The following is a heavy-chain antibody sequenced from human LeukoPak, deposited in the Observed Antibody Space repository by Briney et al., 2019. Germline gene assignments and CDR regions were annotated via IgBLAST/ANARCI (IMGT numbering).Heavy chain of an antibody. V-gene: IGHV1-24*01. D-gene: IGHD4-17*01. CDR2: LDHEDGET. J-gene: IGHJ4*02. CDR1: GYPLTELS. CDR3: ATGIHGDHEIDY. Sequence: ASVKVSRKVSGYPLTELSMLWVRQPRGKGLEWVGDLDHEDGETIYAQKLRGRVTMQEDTSTDTAYMELSRLRSEDTAVYYGATGIHGDHEIDYWGQGTLVTVSS.